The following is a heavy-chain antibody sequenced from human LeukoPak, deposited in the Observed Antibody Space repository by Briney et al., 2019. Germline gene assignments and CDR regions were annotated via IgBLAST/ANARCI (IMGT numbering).Heavy chain of an antibody. D-gene: IGHD1-14*01. CDR3: ARTGGRGYFDL. V-gene: IGHV4-59*01. CDR2: IYYSGST. Sequence: PSETLSLTCTVSGGSISSYYWSWIRQPPGKGLEWIGYIYYSGSTNYNPSLKSRVTISVDTSKNQFSLKLSSVTAADTAVYYCARTGGRGYFDLWGRGSLVTVSS. CDR1: GGSISSYY. J-gene: IGHJ2*01.